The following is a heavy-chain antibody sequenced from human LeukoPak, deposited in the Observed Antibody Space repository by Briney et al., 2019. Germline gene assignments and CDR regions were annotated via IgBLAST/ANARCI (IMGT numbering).Heavy chain of an antibody. D-gene: IGHD6-13*01. V-gene: IGHV1-8*03. CDR3: ARAHTAAGYYYYYYMDV. CDR2: MNPNSGNT. Sequence: ASVKVSCKASGYTFISYGINWVRQAPGQGLEWMGWMNPNSGNTGYAQKFQGRVTITRNTSISTAYMELSSLRSEDTAVYYCARAHTAAGYYYYYYMDVWGKGTTVTVSS. CDR1: GYTFISYG. J-gene: IGHJ6*03.